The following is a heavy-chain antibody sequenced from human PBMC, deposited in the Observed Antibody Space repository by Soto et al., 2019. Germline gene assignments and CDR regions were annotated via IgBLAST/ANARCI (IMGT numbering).Heavy chain of an antibody. CDR2: IYYSGST. V-gene: IGHV4-59*01. CDR1: GDSISSYY. CDR3: ASQELYNWKSVYFDY. Sequence: SETLSLTCTVSGDSISSYYWSWIRQPPGKGLEWIGNIYYSGSTNYNPSLKSRVTISVDTSKNQFSLKLSSVTAADTAVYYCASQELYNWKSVYFDYWGQGTQVTVSS. J-gene: IGHJ4*02. D-gene: IGHD1-20*01.